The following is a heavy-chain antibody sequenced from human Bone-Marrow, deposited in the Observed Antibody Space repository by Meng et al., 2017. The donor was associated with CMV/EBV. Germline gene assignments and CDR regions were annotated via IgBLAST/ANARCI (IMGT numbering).Heavy chain of an antibody. V-gene: IGHV1-18*01. CDR2: ISAYNGNT. CDR1: GYTFTSYG. J-gene: IGHJ5*02. Sequence: ASVKVSCKASGYTFTSYGISWVRQAPGQGLEWMGWISAYNGNTNYAQKLQGRVTMTTDTSTSTAYMELRSLRSDDTAVYYCALGGYHDFWSGQWGFDPWGQGTLVTVSS. CDR3: ALGGYHDFWSGQWGFDP. D-gene: IGHD3-3*01.